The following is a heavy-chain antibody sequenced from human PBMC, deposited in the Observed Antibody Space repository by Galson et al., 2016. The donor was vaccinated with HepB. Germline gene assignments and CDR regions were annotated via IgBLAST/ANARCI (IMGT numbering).Heavy chain of an antibody. D-gene: IGHD1-26*01. J-gene: IGHJ4*02. CDR2: IYQTGTA. V-gene: IGHV4-4*02. CDR3: TRGTLGTTASMAFDY. CDR1: GGSISDNSW. Sequence: SETLSLTCAVSGGSISDNSWWTWVRQSPGEGLEWIGEIYQTGTAHYNPSFTSRATISVDKSKNQSSLRLGSVTAADTAVYYCTRGTLGTTASMAFDYWGQGTLVSVSS.